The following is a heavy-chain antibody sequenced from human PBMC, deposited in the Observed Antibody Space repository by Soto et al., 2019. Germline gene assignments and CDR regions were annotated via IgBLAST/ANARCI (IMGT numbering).Heavy chain of an antibody. J-gene: IGHJ5*02. Sequence: QVQLVQSGAEVKKPGASLRVSCRESGSTFTSYYLHWVRQAPGQGLEGWGVINPSISITTYAPKFQGRVSMTSDPSTSTVYMDLSSLTSEDTAVYYCARDHSISSSGAWWLDPWGQGTLVTVSS. CDR2: INPSISIT. CDR3: ARDHSISSSGAWWLDP. CDR1: GSTFTSYY. V-gene: IGHV1-46*01. D-gene: IGHD6-13*01.